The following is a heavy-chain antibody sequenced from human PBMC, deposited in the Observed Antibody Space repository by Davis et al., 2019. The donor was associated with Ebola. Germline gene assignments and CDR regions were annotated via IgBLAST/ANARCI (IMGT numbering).Heavy chain of an antibody. D-gene: IGHD3-9*01. CDR3: AKALNDWLLKQDAFDI. J-gene: IGHJ3*02. Sequence: PGGSLRLSCAASGFTFDDYAMHWVRQAPGKGLEWVSGISWNSGSIGYADSVKGRFTISRDNAKNSLYLQMNSLRAEDTALYYCAKALNDWLLKQDAFDIWGQGTMVTVSS. CDR2: ISWNSGSI. V-gene: IGHV3-9*01. CDR1: GFTFDDYA.